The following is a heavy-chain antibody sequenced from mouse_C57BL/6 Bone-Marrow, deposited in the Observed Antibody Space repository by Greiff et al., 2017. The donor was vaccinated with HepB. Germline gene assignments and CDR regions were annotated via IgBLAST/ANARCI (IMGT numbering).Heavy chain of an antibody. Sequence: QVQLKQPGAELVKPGASVKMSCKASGYTFTSYWITWVKQRPGQGLEWIGDIYPGSGSTNYNEKFKSKATLTVDTSSSTAYMQLSSLTSEDSAVYYWASPYYDYGVGETWFAYWGQGALGTVSA. CDR1: GYTFTSYW. CDR3: ASPYYDYGVGETWFAY. CDR2: IYPGSGST. D-gene: IGHD2-4*01. V-gene: IGHV1-55*01. J-gene: IGHJ3*01.